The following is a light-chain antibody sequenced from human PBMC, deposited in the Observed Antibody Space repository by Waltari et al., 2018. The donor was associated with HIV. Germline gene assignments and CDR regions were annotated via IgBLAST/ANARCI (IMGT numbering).Light chain of an antibody. CDR1: RIESKS. J-gene: IGLJ3*02. CDR2: DDS. V-gene: IGLV3-21*02. Sequence: SYVLTQPPSVSVAPGQTARVTCEGDRIESKSVNWYQQKPGQAPVLVVYDDSDRPSGIPERCSGSNSGNTATLTISRAEAGDEADFYCQVWHSGSDHWVFGGGTKLTVL. CDR3: QVWHSGSDHWV.